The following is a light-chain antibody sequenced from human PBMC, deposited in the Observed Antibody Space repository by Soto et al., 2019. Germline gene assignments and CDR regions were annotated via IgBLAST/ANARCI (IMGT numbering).Light chain of an antibody. Sequence: NFMLTQPHSVSESPGKTVTISCTRSSGSIASNYVQWYQQRPGSAPTTVIYEDNQRPSGVPDRFSGSIDSSSNSASLTISGLKTEDEADYYCQSYGVFGTGTKVIVL. V-gene: IGLV6-57*04. CDR2: EDN. CDR3: QSYGV. J-gene: IGLJ1*01. CDR1: SGSIASNY.